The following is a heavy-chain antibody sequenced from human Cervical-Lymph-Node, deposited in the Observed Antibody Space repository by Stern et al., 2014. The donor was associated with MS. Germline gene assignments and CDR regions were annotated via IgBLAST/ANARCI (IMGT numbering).Heavy chain of an antibody. J-gene: IGHJ4*02. CDR2: INTNTGTP. V-gene: IGHV7-4-1*02. Sequence: VQLVESGSELKKPGASVKVSCMTSGYTFTDYALNWVRQAPGQGLEWMGWINTNTGTPTYAQGFTGRFVFSVDTSGNTAYLQISSLKAEDTALYFCARDYASLDWRGQYYFDYWGQGTLVTVSS. CDR1: GYTFTDYA. CDR3: ARDYASLDWRGQYYFDY. D-gene: IGHD2-21*01.